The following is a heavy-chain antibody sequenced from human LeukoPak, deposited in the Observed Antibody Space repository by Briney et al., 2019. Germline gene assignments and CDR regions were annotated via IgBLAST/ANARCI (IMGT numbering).Heavy chain of an antibody. CDR2: MSGSGGYT. V-gene: IGHV3-23*01. Sequence: GGSLRLSCTASEFTFSNYAMNWVRQAPGKGLEWVSGMSGSGGYTYYRDSVKGRFTISRDNAKNPLYLQMNSLRGEDTAVYYCARGGAGIDPWGQGTLVTVSS. J-gene: IGHJ5*02. CDR3: ARGGAGIDP. CDR1: EFTFSNYA.